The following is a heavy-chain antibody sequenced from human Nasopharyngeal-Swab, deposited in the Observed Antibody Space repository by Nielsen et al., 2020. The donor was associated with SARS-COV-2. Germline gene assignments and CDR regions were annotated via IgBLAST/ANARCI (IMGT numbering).Heavy chain of an antibody. Sequence: GESLKISCAASGFIFSNYAMSWVRQAPGKGLEWVSTINNRGDDTHYVDSVRGRFTVSRDNSKNTLYLQMNSLRADDTAVYYCARDGDQYMFDDWGQGTLVTVSS. CDR2: INNRGDDT. CDR1: GFIFSNYA. V-gene: IGHV3-23*01. D-gene: IGHD2-21*02. CDR3: ARDGDQYMFDD. J-gene: IGHJ4*02.